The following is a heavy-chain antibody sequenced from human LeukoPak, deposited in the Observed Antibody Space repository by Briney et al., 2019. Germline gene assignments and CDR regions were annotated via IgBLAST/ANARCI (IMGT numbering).Heavy chain of an antibody. CDR3: ARLRYSSSPFDY. J-gene: IGHJ4*02. D-gene: IGHD6-6*01. Sequence: GASLKISCKGSGSSFTSYWIGWVRPMPGKGLEWMGIIYPGDSDTRYSPSFQGKVTISADKSISTAYLQWSSLKASDTAMYYCARLRYSSSPFDYWGQGTLVTVSS. V-gene: IGHV5-51*01. CDR1: GSSFTSYW. CDR2: IYPGDSDT.